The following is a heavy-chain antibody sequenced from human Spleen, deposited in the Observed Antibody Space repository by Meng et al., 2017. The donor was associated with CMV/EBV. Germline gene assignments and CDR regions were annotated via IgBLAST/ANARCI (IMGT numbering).Heavy chain of an antibody. Sequence: GESLKISCAASGFNVSINYIRWVRQAPGKGLEWVSLIYSGGSSYYADSEKGRFTISRDDSKNTLFLQMNSLSAEDTAVYYCARGGFREPLTMIVVEHRLDYWGQGTLVNVSS. J-gene: IGHJ4*02. CDR2: IYSGGSS. CDR1: GFNVSINY. D-gene: IGHD3-22*01. V-gene: IGHV3-53*05. CDR3: ARGGFREPLTMIVVEHRLDY.